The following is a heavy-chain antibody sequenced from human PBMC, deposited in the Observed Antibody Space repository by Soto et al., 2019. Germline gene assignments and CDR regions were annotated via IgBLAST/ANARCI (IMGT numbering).Heavy chain of an antibody. CDR1: GFTFSNAW. CDR3: AKNPGYYYDSTGYHFDY. J-gene: IGHJ4*02. V-gene: IGHV3-15*07. D-gene: IGHD3-22*01. CDR2: IKSKTDGGTT. Sequence: GGSLRLSCAASGFTFSNAWMNWVRQAPGKGLEWVGRIKSKTDGGTTDYAAPVKGRFTISRDDSKNTLYLQMNSLKTEDTAVYYCAKNPGYYYDSTGYHFDYWGQGTLVTVSS.